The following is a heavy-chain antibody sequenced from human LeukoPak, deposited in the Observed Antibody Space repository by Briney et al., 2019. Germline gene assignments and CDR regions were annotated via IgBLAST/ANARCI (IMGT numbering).Heavy chain of an antibody. D-gene: IGHD2-2*03. CDR2: IGNKANNYAT. J-gene: IGHJ3*01. V-gene: IGHV3-73*01. Sequence: QPGGSLKLSCAASGFAFSGSAMHWVRQASGKGLEWVGRIGNKANNYATEYAASVKGRFTISRDDSKYTAYLQMSSLKTDDTAVYYCTFGLDLAFDVWGQGTMVTVSS. CDR1: GFAFSGSA. CDR3: TFGLDLAFDV.